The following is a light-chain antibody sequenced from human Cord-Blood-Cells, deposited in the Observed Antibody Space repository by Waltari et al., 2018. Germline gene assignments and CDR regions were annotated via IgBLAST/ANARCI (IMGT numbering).Light chain of an antibody. CDR1: SSDVGGYNY. Sequence: QSALTQPASVSGSPGQSITISCTGTSSDVGGYNYVSWYQQHPGKAPKLMIYDVSNRPSWVSNRFSCSKSGNTASLTSSGLQAEDEADYYGSSYTSSSTLVFGEGTKLTVL. CDR3: SSYTSSSTLV. CDR2: DVS. J-gene: IGLJ2*01. V-gene: IGLV2-14*01.